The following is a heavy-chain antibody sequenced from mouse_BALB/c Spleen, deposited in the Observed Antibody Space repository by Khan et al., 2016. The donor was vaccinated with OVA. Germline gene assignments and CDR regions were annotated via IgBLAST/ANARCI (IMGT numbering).Heavy chain of an antibody. V-gene: IGHV5-6-3*01. Sequence: EVELVESGGGLMQPGGSPKLSCAASGFTFSSYGMSWVRQTPDKRLELVATINSNGGSTYYPDSVKGRFTISRDNAKNTLYLQMTSLKSEDTAMYYCGRDPSYYGSKYAMDYWGQGTSVTSPQ. CDR3: GRDPSYYGSKYAMDY. J-gene: IGHJ4*01. D-gene: IGHD1-1*01. CDR1: GFTFSSYG. CDR2: INSNGGST.